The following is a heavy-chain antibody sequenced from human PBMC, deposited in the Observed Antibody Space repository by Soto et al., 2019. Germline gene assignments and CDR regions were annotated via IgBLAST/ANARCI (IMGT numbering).Heavy chain of an antibody. Sequence: GASVKVSCKASGYTFTNYGINWVRQAPGQGLEWMGWISVYNGYTNYPQKFQGRVTMTTDTSTSTAYMELSSLRSEDTAVYYCARDSGSPWGPGTPVTVSS. V-gene: IGHV1-18*01. CDR1: GYTFTNYG. CDR3: ARDSGSP. J-gene: IGHJ5*02. CDR2: ISVYNGYT. D-gene: IGHD3-10*01.